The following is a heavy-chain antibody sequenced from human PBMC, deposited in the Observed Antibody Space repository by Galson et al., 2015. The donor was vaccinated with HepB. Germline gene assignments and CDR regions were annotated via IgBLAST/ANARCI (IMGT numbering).Heavy chain of an antibody. J-gene: IGHJ6*03. CDR3: ARSEQLVPLGVKYYYYYIDL. CDR1: GDSVSSITTA. Sequence: CAISGDSVSSITTAWNWIRQSPARGLEWLGRTYYRSKRYRDYALSVESRITINPDTSKNHFSLQLNSVTPEDTAVYFCARSEQLVPLGVKYYYYYIDLWGKGTTVTVSS. CDR2: TYYRSKRYR. V-gene: IGHV6-1*01. D-gene: IGHD6-13*01.